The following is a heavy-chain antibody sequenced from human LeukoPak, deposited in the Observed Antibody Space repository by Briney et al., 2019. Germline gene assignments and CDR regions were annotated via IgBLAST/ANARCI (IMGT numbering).Heavy chain of an antibody. J-gene: IGHJ4*02. D-gene: IGHD2-2*01. CDR3: AKRGIPTSAYYFDS. Sequence: GGSLRLSCAASGFTFDSYAMTWVRQAPGKGLEWVSYISSPGSSTFYADSVKGRFTIFRDNSKNTLYLQMNSLRAEDTAVYYCAKRGIPTSAYYFDSWGQGTLITVSS. CDR2: ISSPGSST. V-gene: IGHV3-23*01. CDR1: GFTFDSYA.